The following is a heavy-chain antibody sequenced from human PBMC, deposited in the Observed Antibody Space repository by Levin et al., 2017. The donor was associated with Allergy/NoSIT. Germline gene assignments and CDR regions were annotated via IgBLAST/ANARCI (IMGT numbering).Heavy chain of an antibody. CDR2: ISTSGGST. V-gene: IGHV3-23*01. J-gene: IGHJ3*02. Sequence: RPGGSLRLSCAASGFTFSSYAMSWVRQAPGKGLEWVSGISTSGGSTYYADSVKGRFTISRDTSKKTLFLQMNSLRVDDTAVYYCAKDLVSGTATPDAFDIWGQGTMVTVSP. CDR3: AKDLVSGTATPDAFDI. CDR1: GFTFSSYA. D-gene: IGHD1-20*01.